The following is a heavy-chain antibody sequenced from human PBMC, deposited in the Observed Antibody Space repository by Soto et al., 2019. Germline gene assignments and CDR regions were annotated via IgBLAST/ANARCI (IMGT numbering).Heavy chain of an antibody. J-gene: IGHJ4*02. V-gene: IGHV2-5*02. CDR2: IYWDDDE. D-gene: IGHD5-18*01. CDR1: GFSLTTRGVG. Sequence: QITLKESGPTLVKPTQTLTLTCTFSGFSLTTRGVGVGWIRQPPGKALEWLALIYWDDDEGYSPSLKSRLTTTKDTSKNPLVLTMINMDPVDTATYYCAHRPRGYSYHFDYWGQGTLVTVSS. CDR3: AHRPRGYSYHFDY.